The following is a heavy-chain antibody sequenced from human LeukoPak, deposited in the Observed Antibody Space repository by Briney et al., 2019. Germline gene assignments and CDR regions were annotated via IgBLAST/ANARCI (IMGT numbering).Heavy chain of an antibody. D-gene: IGHD3-22*01. CDR2: LHAAGGT. V-gene: IGHV3-53*04. Sequence: PGGSLRLSCAASGLTVSSNYITWVRQPPGKGLEWVSVLHAAGGTYYADSMKGRFTISRHISKNTVYLQMNSLRAEDTAVYYCAREGYDSSGYPRLLDYWGQGTLVTVSS. J-gene: IGHJ4*02. CDR3: AREGYDSSGYPRLLDY. CDR1: GLTVSSNY.